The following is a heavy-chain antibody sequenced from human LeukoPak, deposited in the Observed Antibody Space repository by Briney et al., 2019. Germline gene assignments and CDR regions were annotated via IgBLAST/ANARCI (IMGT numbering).Heavy chain of an antibody. Sequence: SETLSLTCAVYGGSFSGYYWSWIRQPPGKGLEWIGEINHSGSTNYNPSLKSRLTISVDTSKNQFSLKLSSETAADTAIYYCARVSSEYTFDYWGQGTLVTVSS. CDR2: INHSGST. V-gene: IGHV4-34*01. CDR1: GGSFSGYY. CDR3: ARVSSEYTFDY. J-gene: IGHJ4*02. D-gene: IGHD1-1*01.